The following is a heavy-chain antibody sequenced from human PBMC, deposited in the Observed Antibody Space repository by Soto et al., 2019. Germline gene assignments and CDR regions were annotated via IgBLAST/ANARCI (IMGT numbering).Heavy chain of an antibody. Sequence: QVQLQESDPGLVKPSETLSLTCTVSGGSISGYYWCWIRQPPGKGLEWIGYMYNTGSTVYNPTFKSRVTISVDTSKNQFSLKLNSVTAADTAVYYCARDLWGYCGTDCYPLDVWGQGTTVTVSS. CDR2: MYNTGST. CDR1: GGSISGYY. CDR3: ARDLWGYCGTDCYPLDV. V-gene: IGHV4-59*01. J-gene: IGHJ6*02. D-gene: IGHD2-21*02.